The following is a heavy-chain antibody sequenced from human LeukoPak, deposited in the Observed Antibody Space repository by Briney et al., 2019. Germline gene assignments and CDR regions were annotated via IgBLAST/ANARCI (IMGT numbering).Heavy chain of an antibody. V-gene: IGHV3-23*01. CDR2: IFPSGGEI. Sequence: GGSLRLSCAASGFTFSTFAMIWVRQPPGKGLEWVSSIFPSGGEIHYADSVKGRFTISRDNSKNTLYLQMNSLRAEDTAVYYCARAGYIFPRSAMDVWGKGTTVTISS. J-gene: IGHJ6*04. CDR1: GFTFSTFA. CDR3: ARAGYIFPRSAMDV. D-gene: IGHD2-15*01.